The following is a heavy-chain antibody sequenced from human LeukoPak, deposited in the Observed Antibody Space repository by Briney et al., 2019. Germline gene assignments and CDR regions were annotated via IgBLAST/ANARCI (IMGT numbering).Heavy chain of an antibody. CDR1: GFTFSSYS. J-gene: IGHJ4*02. D-gene: IGHD2-2*01. CDR3: ARDGQLLPFDY. Sequence: GGSLRLSCAASGFTFSSYSMNWVRQAPGKGLEWVSYISSSSSTIYYADSVKGRFTISRDNAKNSLYLQMNSLRAEDTAVYYCARDGQLLPFDYWSQGTLVTVSS. CDR2: ISSSSSTI. V-gene: IGHV3-48*04.